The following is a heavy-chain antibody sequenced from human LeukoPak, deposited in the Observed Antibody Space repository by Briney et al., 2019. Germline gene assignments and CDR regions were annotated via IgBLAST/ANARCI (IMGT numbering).Heavy chain of an antibody. D-gene: IGHD2/OR15-2a*01. J-gene: IGHJ4*02. V-gene: IGHV4-34*01. Sequence: SETLSLTCAVYGGSFSGYYWSWIRQPPGKGLEWIGEINHSGSTNYNPSLKSRVTILVDTSKNQFSLKLSSVTAADTAVYYCARRSIVRGYYWGQGTLVTVSS. CDR3: ARRSIVRGYY. CDR2: INHSGST. CDR1: GGSFSGYY.